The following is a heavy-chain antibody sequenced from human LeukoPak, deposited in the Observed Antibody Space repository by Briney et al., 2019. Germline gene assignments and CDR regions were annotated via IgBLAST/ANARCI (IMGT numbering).Heavy chain of an antibody. J-gene: IGHJ3*01. CDR3: ARNMGDWGRAFDF. V-gene: IGHV3-53*01. D-gene: IGHD7-27*01. Sequence: PGGSLRLSCAASGLTVSRNYMSWVRQAPGQGLEWVSIIYSGGSTIYGDSVKGRFTISRDSSKNTLFLHMNSLRAEDTAVYYCARNMGDWGRAFDFWGQGTMVTVSS. CDR1: GLTVSRNY. CDR2: IYSGGST.